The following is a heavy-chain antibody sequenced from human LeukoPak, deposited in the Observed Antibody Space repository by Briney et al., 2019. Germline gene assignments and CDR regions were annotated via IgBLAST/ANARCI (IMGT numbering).Heavy chain of an antibody. CDR2: IYYSGST. CDR1: GGSISSSNYY. V-gene: IGHV4-30-4*08. CDR3: ARGPDTAMVHFDY. Sequence: SETLSLTCTVSGGSISSSNYYWSWIRQPPGKGLEWIGYIYYSGSTYYNPSLKSRVTISVDTSKNQFSLKLSSVTAADTAVYYCARGPDTAMVHFDYWGQGTLVTVSS. J-gene: IGHJ4*02. D-gene: IGHD5-18*01.